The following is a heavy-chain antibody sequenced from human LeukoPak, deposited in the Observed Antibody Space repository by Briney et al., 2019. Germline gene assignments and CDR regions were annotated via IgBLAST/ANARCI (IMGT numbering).Heavy chain of an antibody. V-gene: IGHV3-74*01. CDR1: GFTFSSYW. CDR2: INTDGSHT. D-gene: IGHD4-17*01. J-gene: IGHJ4*02. CDR3: AREGSGDNTFDY. Sequence: PGGSLRLSCAASGFTFSSYWMHWVRQAPGKGLVWVSRINTDGSHTRYADSVKGRFTISRDNAKNTLYLQMNSLRAEDTAVYYCAREGSGDNTFDYWGQGSLVTVSS.